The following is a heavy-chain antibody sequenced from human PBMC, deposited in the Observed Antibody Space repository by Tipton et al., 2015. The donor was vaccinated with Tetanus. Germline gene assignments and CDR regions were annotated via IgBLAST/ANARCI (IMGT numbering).Heavy chain of an antibody. CDR3: ARDPSGGVRYFDY. CDR2: VYNTGNT. CDR1: GGSINPYY. Sequence: TLSLTCTVSGGSINPYYWSWIRQPPGKGLEWIGNVYNTGNTYYNPALTSRVTMSVDTSMIQFSLKLRSLTDADTAVYYCARDPSGGVRYFDYWGQGTLVTVSS. D-gene: IGHD2-8*01. V-gene: IGHV4-4*08. J-gene: IGHJ4*02.